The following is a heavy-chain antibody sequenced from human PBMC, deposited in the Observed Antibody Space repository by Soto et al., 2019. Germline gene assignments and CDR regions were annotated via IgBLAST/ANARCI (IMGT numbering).Heavy chain of an antibody. V-gene: IGHV4-30-4*01. CDR1: GGSISSGDYS. Sequence: QVQLQESGPGLVKPSQTLSLTCTVSGGSISSGDYSWSWIRQPPGKGLEWTGYIYYSGSTYYNPSLKSRVTISIDTSKNQLSLKLSSVTAADTAVYYCARAGSGWYHDAFDLWGQGTMVTVSS. D-gene: IGHD6-19*01. CDR2: IYYSGST. J-gene: IGHJ3*01. CDR3: ARAGSGWYHDAFDL.